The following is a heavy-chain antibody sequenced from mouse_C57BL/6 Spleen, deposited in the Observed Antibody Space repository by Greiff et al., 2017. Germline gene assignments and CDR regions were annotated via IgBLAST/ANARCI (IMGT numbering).Heavy chain of an antibody. D-gene: IGHD2-2*01. Sequence: QVQLQQPGAELVMPGASVKLSCKASGYTFTSYWMHWVKQRPGQGLEWIGEIDPSDSYTNSNQKFKGKSPLTVDQSSSTAYMQLSSLTSEDSAVYYCARSVTTDYAMDYWGQGTSVTVSS. CDR1: GYTFTSYW. V-gene: IGHV1-69*01. CDR3: ARSVTTDYAMDY. CDR2: IDPSDSYT. J-gene: IGHJ4*01.